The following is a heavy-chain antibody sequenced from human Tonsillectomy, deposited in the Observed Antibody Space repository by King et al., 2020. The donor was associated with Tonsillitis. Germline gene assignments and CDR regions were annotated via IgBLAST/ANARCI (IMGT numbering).Heavy chain of an antibody. Sequence: VQLVESGGGVVQPGRSLRLSCAASGFNFSSSAMHWVRQAPGKGLEWVAVISDDGSNNFYADSVKGRFTISRDNSKNTLYVQMNSLRGEDTAVYYCATDYYGSGSRIDNWGQGTLVTVSS. J-gene: IGHJ4*02. CDR1: GFNFSSSA. D-gene: IGHD3-10*01. CDR2: ISDDGSNN. CDR3: ATDYYGSGSRIDN. V-gene: IGHV3-30*01.